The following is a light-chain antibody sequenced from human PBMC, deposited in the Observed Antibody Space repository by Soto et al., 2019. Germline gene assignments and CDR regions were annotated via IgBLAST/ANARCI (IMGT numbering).Light chain of an antibody. Sequence: QSALTQPASVSGSPGQSITISCTGTSSDVGGYNYVSWYQQHPGKAPKLMIYDVSNRPSGVSNRFSGSKSSNTASLTISGLQAEDEADYYCSSYTSSSTLEDVVFGGGTKLTVL. V-gene: IGLV2-14*01. CDR2: DVS. CDR1: SSDVGGYNY. J-gene: IGLJ2*01. CDR3: SSYTSSSTLEDVV.